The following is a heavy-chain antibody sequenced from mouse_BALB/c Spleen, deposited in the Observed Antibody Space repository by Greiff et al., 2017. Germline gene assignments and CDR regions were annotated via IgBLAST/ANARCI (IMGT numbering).Heavy chain of an antibody. CDR3: ARELYGNYDY. V-gene: IGHV5-9-1*01. CDR2: ISSGGSYT. J-gene: IGHJ2*01. D-gene: IGHD2-1*01. CDR1: GFTFSSYA. Sequence: MLVESGGGLVKPGGSLKLSCAASGFTFSSYAMSWVRQTPEKRLEWVATISSGGSYTYYPDSVKGRFTISRDNAKNTLYLQMSSLRSEDTAMYYCARELYGNYDYWGQGTTLTVSS.